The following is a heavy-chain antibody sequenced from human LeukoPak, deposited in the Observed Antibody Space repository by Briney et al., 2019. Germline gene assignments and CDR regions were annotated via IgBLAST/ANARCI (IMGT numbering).Heavy chain of an antibody. Sequence: GGSLRLSCAASGNYWMHWVRQVPGKGLVWVSHINSDGSWTSYADSVKGRFTISKDNAKNTVYLQMNSLRAEDTALYYCAKSETTYNYYYGMDVWGQGTTVTVSS. CDR3: AKSETTYNYYYGMDV. CDR2: INSDGSWT. D-gene: IGHD1-1*01. J-gene: IGHJ6*02. CDR1: GNYW. V-gene: IGHV3-74*01.